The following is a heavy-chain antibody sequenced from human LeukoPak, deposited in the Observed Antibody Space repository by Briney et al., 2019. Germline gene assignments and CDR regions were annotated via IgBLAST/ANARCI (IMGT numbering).Heavy chain of an antibody. D-gene: IGHD1-26*01. J-gene: IGHJ4*02. CDR3: AKSISVGVGVNDF. Sequence: GGSLRLSCAASGFTFSSYGMHWVRQAPGKGLEWVAVISYDGSNKYYADSVKGRFTISRDNSKNTLYLQMNSLRAEDTAVYYGAKSISVGVGVNDFWGKGPLVTVPS. V-gene: IGHV3-30*18. CDR2: ISYDGSNK. CDR1: GFTFSSYG.